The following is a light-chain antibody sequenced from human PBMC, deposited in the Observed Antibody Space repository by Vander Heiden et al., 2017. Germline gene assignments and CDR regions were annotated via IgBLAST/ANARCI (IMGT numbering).Light chain of an antibody. CDR2: IAS. Sequence: DIQMTQSPSSLSASLGDRVTITCRTSQSIGVYLNWYQQKPGKAPNLLIYIASSLQTGVPPRFSGSGSGIDFTLTISGLQPEDSATYYCQQTYTTPQTFGGGTKVEIK. CDR3: QQTYTTPQT. J-gene: IGKJ4*01. CDR1: QSIGVY. V-gene: IGKV1-39*01.